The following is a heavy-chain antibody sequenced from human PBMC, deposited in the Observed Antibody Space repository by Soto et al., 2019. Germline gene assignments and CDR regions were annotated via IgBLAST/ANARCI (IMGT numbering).Heavy chain of an antibody. Sequence: QITLRESGPALVKPTQTLTLTCTFSGFSLNSRGVGVGWVRQPPGKALEWLAIVYWDDDKRYRPSLRSRLSIKEDTPKNPVVLTLTNTDPVDTATYYCVHRGPVDETGMGFDFWGQGSLVTVSS. V-gene: IGHV2-5*02. CDR2: VYWDDDK. D-gene: IGHD3-9*01. CDR3: VHRGPVDETGMGFDF. J-gene: IGHJ4*02. CDR1: GFSLNSRGVG.